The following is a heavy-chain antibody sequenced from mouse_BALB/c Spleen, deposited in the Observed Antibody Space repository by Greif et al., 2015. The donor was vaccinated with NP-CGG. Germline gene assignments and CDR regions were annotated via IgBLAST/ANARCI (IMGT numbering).Heavy chain of an antibody. Sequence: EVQLQQSGPELAKPGASVKMSCKASGYTFTSYVMHWVKQKPGQGLEWIGYINPYNDGTKYNEKFKGRATLTSDKSSSTAYMELSSLTSEDSAVYYCARPLYDFPYAMDYWGQGTSVTVSS. CDR3: ARPLYDFPYAMDY. CDR2: INPYNDGT. V-gene: IGHV1-14*01. CDR1: GYTFTSYV. J-gene: IGHJ4*01. D-gene: IGHD2-4*01.